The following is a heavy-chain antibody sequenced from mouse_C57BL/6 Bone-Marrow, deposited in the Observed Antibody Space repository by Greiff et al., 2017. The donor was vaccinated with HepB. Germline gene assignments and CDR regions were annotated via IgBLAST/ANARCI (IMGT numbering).Heavy chain of an antibody. Sequence: EVNLVESGGGLVQPGGSLSLSCAASGFTFTDYYMSWVRQPPGKALEWLGFIRNKANGYTTEYSASVKGRFTISRDNSQSILYLQMNALRAEDSATYYGASDLLGYFDVWGTGTTVTVSS. D-gene: IGHD2-1*01. CDR3: ASDLLGYFDV. CDR2: IRNKANGYTT. J-gene: IGHJ1*03. V-gene: IGHV7-3*01. CDR1: GFTFTDYY.